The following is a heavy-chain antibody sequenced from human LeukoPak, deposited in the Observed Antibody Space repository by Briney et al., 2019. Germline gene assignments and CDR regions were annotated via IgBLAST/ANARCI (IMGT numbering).Heavy chain of an antibody. J-gene: IGHJ4*02. V-gene: IGHV3-7*01. Sequence: PGGSLRLSCAASGFTFSSYWMSWVRQAPGKGLEWVANIKQDGSEKYYVDSVKGRFTISRDNAKNSLYLQMNSLRAEDTAVYYCARVLITWIYPTGSDYWGQGTLVTVSS. CDR2: IKQDGSEK. D-gene: IGHD5-12*01. CDR3: ARVLITWIYPTGSDY. CDR1: GFTFSSYW.